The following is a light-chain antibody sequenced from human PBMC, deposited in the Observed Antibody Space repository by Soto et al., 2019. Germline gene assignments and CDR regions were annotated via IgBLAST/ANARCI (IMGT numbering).Light chain of an antibody. Sequence: QSALTQPASVSGSPGQSITISCTGTSSDVGAYNYVSWYQQYPGKAPKLMIYAVSNRPSGVSNRFSGSKSGNTASLTISGLQAEDEADYYCSSYTTTPTNTLVFGGGTKLTVL. CDR2: AVS. J-gene: IGLJ3*02. CDR1: SSDVGAYNY. V-gene: IGLV2-14*01. CDR3: SSYTTTPTNTLV.